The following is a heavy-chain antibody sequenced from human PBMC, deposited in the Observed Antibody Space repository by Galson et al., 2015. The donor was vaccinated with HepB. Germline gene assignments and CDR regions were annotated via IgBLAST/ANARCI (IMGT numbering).Heavy chain of an antibody. V-gene: IGHV3-49*03. J-gene: IGHJ4*02. Sequence: SLRLSCAASEVSFGNNAMSWFRQSPGKGLEWVGFIRSKASAGTTEYAASVKGRFSIFRDDSKGVVYLQMSSLKIEDTAVYYCASSGYWGQGALVTVSS. CDR2: IRSKASAGTT. CDR1: EVSFGNNA. D-gene: IGHD1-26*01. CDR3: ASSGY.